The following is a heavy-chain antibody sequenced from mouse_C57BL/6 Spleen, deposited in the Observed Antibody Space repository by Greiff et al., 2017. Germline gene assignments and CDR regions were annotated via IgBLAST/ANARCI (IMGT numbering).Heavy chain of an antibody. V-gene: IGHV1-76*01. CDR2: IYPGSGNT. J-gene: IGHJ4*01. CDR3: ARTGPGAMDY. D-gene: IGHD4-1*01. CDR1: GYTFTDYY. Sequence: QVQLKQSGAELVRPGASVKLSCKASGYTFTDYYINWVKQRPGQGLEWIARIYPGSGNTYYNEKFKGKATLTAEKSSSTAYMQLSSLTSEDSAVYFCARTGPGAMDYWGQGTSVTVSS.